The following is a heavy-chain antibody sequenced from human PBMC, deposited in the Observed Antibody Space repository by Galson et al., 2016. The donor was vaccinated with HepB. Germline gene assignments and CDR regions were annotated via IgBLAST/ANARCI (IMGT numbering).Heavy chain of an antibody. J-gene: IGHJ5*02. CDR3: ARDSRATFGEPNWFDP. CDR2: ISATGTTI. CDR1: GLSFTNAW. D-gene: IGHD3-3*01. V-gene: IGHV3-48*01. Sequence: SLRLSCAASGLSFTNAWMFWVRQAPGKGLDWISYISATGTTIDYADSVKGRFIISRDNAKNSLFLQMNSLRVEDTAVYYCARDSRATFGEPNWFDPWGQGTLVIVSS.